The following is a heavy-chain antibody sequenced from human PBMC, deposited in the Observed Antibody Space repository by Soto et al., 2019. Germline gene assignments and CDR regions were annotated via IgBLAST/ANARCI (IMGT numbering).Heavy chain of an antibody. D-gene: IGHD3-22*01. Sequence: LRLSCAASGFTFSTYWMHWVRQAPGKGLVWVSRINNYGSNTSYADSVKGRFTISRDNARNTLYLQMNSLRAEDTAVYYCAADLAYYGTSGYFLWGQGTLVTVSS. CDR3: AADLAYYGTSGYFL. J-gene: IGHJ4*02. CDR1: GFTFSTYW. V-gene: IGHV3-74*01. CDR2: INNYGSNT.